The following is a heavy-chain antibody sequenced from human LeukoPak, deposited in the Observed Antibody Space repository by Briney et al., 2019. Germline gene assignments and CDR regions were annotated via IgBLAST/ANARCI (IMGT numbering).Heavy chain of an antibody. D-gene: IGHD3-22*01. Sequence: SQTLSLTCTVSGDSITGGSYYWGWLRQTPEKGLEWIGNIYSSGTTSFNPSLKSRITMSVDTSKNQFSLKMNSVTAADTAVYFCARDSGFWLYWGQGTLVTVSS. J-gene: IGHJ4*02. CDR2: IYSSGTT. V-gene: IGHV4-39*07. CDR3: ARDSGFWLY. CDR1: GDSITGGSYY.